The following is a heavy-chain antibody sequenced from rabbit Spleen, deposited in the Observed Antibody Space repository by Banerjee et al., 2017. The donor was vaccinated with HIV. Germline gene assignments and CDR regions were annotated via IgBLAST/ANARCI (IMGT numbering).Heavy chain of an antibody. CDR3: ARDTGSSFSSYGMDL. Sequence: QEQLVESGGGLVKPEGSLKLSCTASGFSFSNKAVMCWVRQAPGKGLEWIACIDSDDGTTYYANWVNGRFTLSKSSSSAVTLQMTSLTVADTATYFCARDTGSSFSSYGMDLWGPGTLVTVS. CDR2: IDSDDGTT. CDR1: GFSFSNKAV. D-gene: IGHD8-1*01. J-gene: IGHJ6*01. V-gene: IGHV1S45*01.